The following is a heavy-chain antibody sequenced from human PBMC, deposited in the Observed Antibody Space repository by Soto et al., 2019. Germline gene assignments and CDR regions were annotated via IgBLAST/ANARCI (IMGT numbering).Heavy chain of an antibody. D-gene: IGHD5-18*01. CDR1: GCSFSGYD. J-gene: IGHJ4*02. CDR2: INHSGST. Sequence: SESLTLPCAVYGCSFSGYDMSWIRQPPGKGLEWVGEINHSGSTNYNPSLKSRVTISVDTSKNQFSLKLSSVTAADTAVYYCARDTPLKRGYGYFRTKYDFDYWGQGTLVTVSS. V-gene: IGHV4-34*01. CDR3: ARDTPLKRGYGYFRTKYDFDY.